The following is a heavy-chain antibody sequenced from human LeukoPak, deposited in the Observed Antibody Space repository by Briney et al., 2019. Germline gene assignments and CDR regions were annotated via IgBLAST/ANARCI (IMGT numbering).Heavy chain of an antibody. Sequence: SETLSLTCAVYGGSFSGYYWSWIRQPPGKGLEWIGEINHSGSTNYNPSLKSRVTISVDTSKNQFSLKLSSVTAADTAVYYCARGPSLIAVAGIRYFDLWGRGALVTVSS. J-gene: IGHJ2*01. D-gene: IGHD6-19*01. V-gene: IGHV4-34*01. CDR1: GGSFSGYY. CDR3: ARGPSLIAVAGIRYFDL. CDR2: INHSGST.